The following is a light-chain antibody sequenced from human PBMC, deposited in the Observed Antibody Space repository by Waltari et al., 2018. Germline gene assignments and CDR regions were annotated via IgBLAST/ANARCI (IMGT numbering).Light chain of an antibody. J-gene: IGKJ2*01. V-gene: IGKV3-15*01. CDR3: QQYNNWRT. CDR1: QSISRN. Sequence: LMTQSPATLSVSPGERATLSCRASQSISRNLAWYQQKPGQAPRLLIYGASTRAPGVPARFSGSGSGTEFTLSISSLQSEDVAVYYCQQYNNWRTFGQGTKLEI. CDR2: GAS.